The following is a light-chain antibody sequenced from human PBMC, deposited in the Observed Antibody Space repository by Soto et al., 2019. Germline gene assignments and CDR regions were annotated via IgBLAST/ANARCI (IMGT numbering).Light chain of an antibody. CDR2: DGS. V-gene: IGKV1-5*01. CDR1: QGISSW. Sequence: DIQMTQSPSTLCAFVGDRVTITCRASQGISSWLAWYQQKPGKAPKFLIYDGSTLESGVPARFSGSGSGTEFTLTISSLQPDDFATYYCQQSYATPRTFGQGTKVDIK. J-gene: IGKJ1*01. CDR3: QQSYATPRT.